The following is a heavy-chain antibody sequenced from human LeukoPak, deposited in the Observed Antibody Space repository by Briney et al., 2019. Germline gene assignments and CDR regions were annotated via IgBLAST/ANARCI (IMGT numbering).Heavy chain of an antibody. Sequence: GGSLRLSCEFSGFTFSTYTMNWVRQAPGKGLEWISYISGSSSGSTSIIHYADSVKGRFTISRDNAKNSLHLQMDSLSAEDTAVYYCARDFWSGYYTEAWGQGALVIVSS. CDR3: ARDFWSGYYTEA. J-gene: IGHJ5*02. V-gene: IGHV3-48*04. D-gene: IGHD3-3*01. CDR2: ISGSSSGSTSII. CDR1: GFTFSTYT.